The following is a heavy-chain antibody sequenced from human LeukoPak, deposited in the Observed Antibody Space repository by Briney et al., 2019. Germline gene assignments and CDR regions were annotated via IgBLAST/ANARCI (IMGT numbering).Heavy chain of an antibody. V-gene: IGHV1-18*01. J-gene: IGHJ1*01. CDR2: ISAYNGNT. CDR1: GYIFSIYG. CDR3: ALYYSGRYGYFKH. Sequence: ASVTVSCTASGYIFSIYGISWVRQAPGQGLEWMGWISAYNGNTNYAQKLQGRVTMTTDTSTSTAYMELRSLRSDDTAVYYCALYYSGRYGYFKHWGQGTLVTVSS. D-gene: IGHD1-26*01.